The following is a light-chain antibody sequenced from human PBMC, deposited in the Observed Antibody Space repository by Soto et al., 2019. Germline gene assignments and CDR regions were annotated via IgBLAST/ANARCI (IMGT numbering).Light chain of an antibody. V-gene: IGKV3-20*01. J-gene: IGKJ1*01. CDR1: QSGLGNY. Sequence: EIVLTPSPGTPSLSPGGRATLSCRASQSGLGNYLAWFQKKPGQAPRLIIYEASTRATGIPDRISGSGSGTDFTLTISRLEPEDFAVYYCHQYGNSPWTLGQGTKV. CDR2: EAS. CDR3: HQYGNSPWT.